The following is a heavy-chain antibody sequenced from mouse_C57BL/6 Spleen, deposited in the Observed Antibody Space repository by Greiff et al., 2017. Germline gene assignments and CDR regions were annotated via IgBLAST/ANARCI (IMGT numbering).Heavy chain of an antibody. V-gene: IGHV1-81*01. Sequence: VHLVESGAELARPGASVKLSCKASGYTFTSYGISWVKQRTGQGLEWIGVIYPRSGNTYYNEKLKGKATLTADKSSSTAYMELRSLTSEDSAVYFCARSGTLDYWGQGTTLTVSS. J-gene: IGHJ2*01. CDR3: ARSGTLDY. CDR1: GYTFTSYG. D-gene: IGHD3-1*01. CDR2: IYPRSGNT.